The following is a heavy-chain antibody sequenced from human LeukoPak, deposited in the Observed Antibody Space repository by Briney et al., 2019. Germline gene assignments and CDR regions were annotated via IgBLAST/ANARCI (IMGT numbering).Heavy chain of an antibody. V-gene: IGHV4-59*11. CDR3: TRDLITVTKGFDI. CDR1: ADSFSSHY. Sequence: PSETLSLTCAVSADSFSSHYWSWIRQPPGLGLEWIGYISYIGSTNSNPSLKSRVTISIDTSKNQFSLKLSSVTAADTAVYYCTRDLITVTKGFDIWGQGTMVSVSS. J-gene: IGHJ3*02. CDR2: ISYIGST. D-gene: IGHD4-17*01.